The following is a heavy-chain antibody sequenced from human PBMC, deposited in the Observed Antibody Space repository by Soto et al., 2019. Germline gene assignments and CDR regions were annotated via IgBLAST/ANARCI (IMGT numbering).Heavy chain of an antibody. J-gene: IGHJ3*02. CDR1: GYTFTGYY. D-gene: IGHD3-10*01. Sequence: GASVKVSCKASGYTFTGYYMHWVRQAPGQGLEWMGWINPNSGGTNYAQKFQGWVTMTRDTSISTAYMELSRLRSDDTAVYYCARDFYYGSGSYAAFDIWGQGTMVTVSS. V-gene: IGHV1-2*04. CDR2: INPNSGGT. CDR3: ARDFYYGSGSYAAFDI.